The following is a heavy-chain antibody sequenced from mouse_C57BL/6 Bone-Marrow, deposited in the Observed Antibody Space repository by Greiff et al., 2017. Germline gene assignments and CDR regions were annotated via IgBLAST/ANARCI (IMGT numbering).Heavy chain of an antibody. CDR1: GYTFTDYY. CDR2: IGPGSGST. J-gene: IGHJ2*01. Sequence: VHLQQSGAELVKPGASVKISCKASGYTFTDYYINWVKQRPGQGLEWIGKIGPGSGSTYYNEKFKGKATLTADKSSSTAYMQLSSLTSEDSAVYFCARRTYYSNYYFDYWGQGTTLTVSS. D-gene: IGHD2-5*01. CDR3: ARRTYYSNYYFDY. V-gene: IGHV1-77*01.